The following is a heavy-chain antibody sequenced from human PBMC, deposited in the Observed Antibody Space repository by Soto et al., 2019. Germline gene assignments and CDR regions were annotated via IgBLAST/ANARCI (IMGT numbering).Heavy chain of an antibody. V-gene: IGHV1-18*01. Sequence: QVQLVQSGAEVKNPGASVKVSCKASGYSFTRYGIGWARQAPGQGLEWMGWINAYNGNTNYAQNLQGRLTLTTDTSTTTAYMELRSLRYNDTAIYYCAMVDVYVTSSQQDVWGQGTTVTVSS. J-gene: IGHJ6*02. CDR1: GYSFTRYG. CDR2: INAYNGNT. CDR3: AMVDVYVTSSQQDV. D-gene: IGHD3-16*01.